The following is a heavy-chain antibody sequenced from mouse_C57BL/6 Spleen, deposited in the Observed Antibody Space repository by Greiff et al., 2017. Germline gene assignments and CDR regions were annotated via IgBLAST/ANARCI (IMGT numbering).Heavy chain of an antibody. V-gene: IGHV1-15*01. CDR1: GYTFTDYE. CDR3: TTYYYGS. Sequence: VKLQQSGAELVRPGASVTLSCKASGYTFTDYEMHWVKQTPVHGLEWIGAIDPETGGTAYNQKFKGKAILTADKSSSTAYMELRSLTSEDSAVYYCTTYYYGSWGQGTTLTVSS. J-gene: IGHJ2*01. D-gene: IGHD1-1*01. CDR2: IDPETGGT.